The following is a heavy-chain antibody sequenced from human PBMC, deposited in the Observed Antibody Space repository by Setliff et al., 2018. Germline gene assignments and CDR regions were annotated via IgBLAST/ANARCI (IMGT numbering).Heavy chain of an antibody. J-gene: IGHJ4*02. V-gene: IGHV3-7*03. CDR2: IKEDGSQR. Sequence: GGSLRLSCAASGFDFKTHWMDWARQAPGKGLEWVANIKEDGSQRNYVDAVRGRFTVSRDSARNLLYLQMNSLRAEDTAVYYCAKGGGGAPDYWGQGTLVTVSS. CDR3: AKGGGGAPDY. CDR1: GFDFKTHW. D-gene: IGHD3-10*01.